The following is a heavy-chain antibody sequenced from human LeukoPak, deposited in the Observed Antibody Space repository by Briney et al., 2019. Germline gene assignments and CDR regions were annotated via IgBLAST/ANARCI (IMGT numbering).Heavy chain of an antibody. CDR3: ARSNEKGTVDY. J-gene: IGHJ4*02. CDR2: IRYDGSNK. V-gene: IGHV3-30*02. Sequence: PGESLRLSCAASGFTFSSYGMHWVRQAPGKGLEWVAFIRYDGSNKYYADSVKGRFTISRDNSKNTLYLQMNGRRDEDTAVYYCARSNEKGTVDYWGQGTLVTVSS. CDR1: GFTFSSYG. D-gene: IGHD4-11*01.